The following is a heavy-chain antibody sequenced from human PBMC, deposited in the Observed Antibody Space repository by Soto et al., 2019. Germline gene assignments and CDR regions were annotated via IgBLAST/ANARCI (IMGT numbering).Heavy chain of an antibody. Sequence: QVQLVQSGAEVKKPGASVKVSCEASGYTFTSYGITWVRQAPVQGLEWMGWISAYNGNTKYAHKLQCRVTMTTDTPTSTAYMELRSLRSDDTALYYCAREPNYFDYWGQGTLVTVSS. CDR1: GYTFTSYG. V-gene: IGHV1-18*01. J-gene: IGHJ4*02. CDR3: AREPNYFDY. CDR2: ISAYNGNT.